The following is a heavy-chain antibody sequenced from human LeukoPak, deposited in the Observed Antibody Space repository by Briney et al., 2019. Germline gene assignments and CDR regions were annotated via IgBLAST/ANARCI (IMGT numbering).Heavy chain of an antibody. CDR3: ARDFGVPYLHYYYYYGMDV. D-gene: IGHD3-3*01. CDR2: IIPIFGTA. J-gene: IGHJ6*02. CDR1: GGTFSSYA. V-gene: IGHV1-69*13. Sequence: GASVKVSCKASGGTFSSYAISWVRQAPGQGLEWMGGIIPIFGTANYAQKFQGRVTITADESTSTAYMELSSLRSEDAAVYYCARDFGVPYLHYYYYYGMDVWGQGTTVTVSS.